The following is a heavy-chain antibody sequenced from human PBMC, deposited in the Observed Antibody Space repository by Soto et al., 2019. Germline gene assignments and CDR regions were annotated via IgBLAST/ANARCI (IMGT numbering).Heavy chain of an antibody. CDR2: IAHSGST. V-gene: IGHV4-4*02. CDR3: ASRPPTVYRRGGSCYFDY. CDR1: GGSISSSNW. D-gene: IGHD2-15*01. Sequence: QVQLQESGPGLVKPSGTLSLTCAVSGGSISSSNWWSWVRQPPGKGLEGIGEIAHSGSTNYNPSLKCRVTISLDKCKNQFSLKLSSVTAADPAVYYCASRPPTVYRRGGSCYFDYFRQGTTLTVSS. J-gene: IGHJ4*02.